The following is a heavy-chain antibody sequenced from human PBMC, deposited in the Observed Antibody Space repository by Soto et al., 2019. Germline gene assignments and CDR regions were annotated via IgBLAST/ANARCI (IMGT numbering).Heavy chain of an antibody. CDR2: VYRSGIT. Sequence: PSETLSLTTHLSGASVNSETHFWSWIRQAPGKGLEWIGYVYRSGITNSNPALKTRVFVSADMARNQFSLTLDSVTPADTAVYYCAREDMSGTYYFDYWGPGIQVTVSS. V-gene: IGHV4-61*01. J-gene: IGHJ4*02. D-gene: IGHD1-26*01. CDR1: GASVNSETHF. CDR3: AREDMSGTYYFDY.